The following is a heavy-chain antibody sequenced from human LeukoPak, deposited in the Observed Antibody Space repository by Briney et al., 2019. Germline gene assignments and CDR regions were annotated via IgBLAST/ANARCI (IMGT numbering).Heavy chain of an antibody. Sequence: SETLSLTCTVSGGSISSGSYYWTWIRQPAGKGLEWIGHIYTSGSTNYNPALKSRVTISVDTSKNHFSLKLSSVTAADTAVYYCARARSTMVRGSYYYYMDVWGKGTTVTISS. V-gene: IGHV4-61*09. CDR3: ARARSTMVRGSYYYYMDV. CDR2: IYTSGST. CDR1: GGSISSGSYY. J-gene: IGHJ6*03. D-gene: IGHD3-10*01.